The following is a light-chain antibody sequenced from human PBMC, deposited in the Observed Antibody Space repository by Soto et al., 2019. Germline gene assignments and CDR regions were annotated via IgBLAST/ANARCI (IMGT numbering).Light chain of an antibody. CDR3: LQFDTLIS. CDR1: QSISSY. V-gene: IGKV1-33*01. J-gene: IGKJ5*01. Sequence: DINLKTSAAALSFSIRDRVGITCLASQSISSYLNWYQQKPGKAPKLLIYDASILQAGVPSRFSGGGSGTDFTFTISSLHPEDVATYYCLQFDTLISVGQGTRLEIK. CDR2: DAS.